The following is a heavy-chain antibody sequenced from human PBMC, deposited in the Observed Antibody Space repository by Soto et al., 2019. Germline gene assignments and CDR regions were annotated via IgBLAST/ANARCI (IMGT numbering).Heavy chain of an antibody. Sequence: GGSLRLSCAASGFTFSSYSMNWVRQAPGKGLEWVSSISSSSSYIYYADSVKGRFTISRGNAKNSLYLQMNSLRAEDTAVYYCARDKVVPAAMTRLLEYYGMDVWGQGTTVTVSS. CDR3: ARDKVVPAAMTRLLEYYGMDV. V-gene: IGHV3-21*01. CDR2: ISSSSSYI. CDR1: GFTFSSYS. D-gene: IGHD2-2*01. J-gene: IGHJ6*02.